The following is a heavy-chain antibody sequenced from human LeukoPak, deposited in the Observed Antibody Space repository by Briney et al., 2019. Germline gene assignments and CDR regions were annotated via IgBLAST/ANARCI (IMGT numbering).Heavy chain of an antibody. Sequence: GESLKISCEISGYSFTSYWIGWVRQMPGKGLEWMGVIYPADSDTRYSPSFQGQVTISVDKSISTAYLQWSGLKASDTAMYYCARQLWAAAGLNAFDIWGQGTMVTVSS. CDR2: IYPADSDT. V-gene: IGHV5-51*01. D-gene: IGHD6-13*01. CDR1: GYSFTSYW. CDR3: ARQLWAAAGLNAFDI. J-gene: IGHJ3*02.